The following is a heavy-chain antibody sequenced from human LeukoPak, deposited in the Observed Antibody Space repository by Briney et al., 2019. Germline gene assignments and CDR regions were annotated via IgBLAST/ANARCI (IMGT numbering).Heavy chain of an antibody. V-gene: IGHV4-59*01. D-gene: IGHD3-10*01. Sequence: SETPSLTCTVSGGSTSSYYWSWIRQPPGKGLEWIGYIYYSGSTNYNPSLKSRVTISVDTSKNQFSLKLSSVTAADTAVYYCAGRRGYYFDYWGQGTLVTVSS. J-gene: IGHJ4*02. CDR2: IYYSGST. CDR3: AGRRGYYFDY. CDR1: GGSTSSYY.